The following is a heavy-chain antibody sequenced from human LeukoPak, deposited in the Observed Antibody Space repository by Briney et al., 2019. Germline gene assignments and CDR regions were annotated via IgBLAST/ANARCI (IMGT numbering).Heavy chain of an antibody. V-gene: IGHV4-30-4*01. D-gene: IGHD3-22*01. Sequence: SQTLSLTCTVSGGSISSGDYYWSWIRQPPGKGLEWIAYMYYSGSTYYNPSLKSRITMSADTSKNQLSLKLSSVTAADTAVYYCARPYYYDSRIDPWGQGILVTVSS. CDR3: ARPYYYDSRIDP. CDR1: GGSISSGDYY. CDR2: MYYSGST. J-gene: IGHJ5*02.